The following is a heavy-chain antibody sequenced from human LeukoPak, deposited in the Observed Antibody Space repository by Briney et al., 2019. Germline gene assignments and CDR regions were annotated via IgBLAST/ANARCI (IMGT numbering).Heavy chain of an antibody. D-gene: IGHD2-8*02. V-gene: IGHV1-46*04. Sequence: ASVKLSCKASGYTFTKYGIIWARLAPGQGLEWVGIINPRDGGISYAQRLQGRITVTMDTSTSTVYMELSSLRSEDTAVYYCFTGGPDYWGQGTLVTVSS. CDR1: GYTFTKYG. CDR3: FTGGPDY. CDR2: INPRDGGI. J-gene: IGHJ4*02.